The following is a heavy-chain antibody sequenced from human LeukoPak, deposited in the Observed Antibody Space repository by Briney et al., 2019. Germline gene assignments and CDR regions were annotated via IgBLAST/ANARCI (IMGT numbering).Heavy chain of an antibody. D-gene: IGHD3-22*01. CDR3: AGELNYDDSSGYSYYFDY. J-gene: IGHJ4*02. CDR2: IRYDGSNK. V-gene: IGHV3-30*02. Sequence: GGSLRLSCAASGFTFSSYGMHWVRQAPGKGLEWVAFIRYDGSNKYYADSVKGRFTISRDNSKNTLYLQMNSLRAEDTAVYYCAGELNYDDSSGYSYYFDYWGQGTLVTVSS. CDR1: GFTFSSYG.